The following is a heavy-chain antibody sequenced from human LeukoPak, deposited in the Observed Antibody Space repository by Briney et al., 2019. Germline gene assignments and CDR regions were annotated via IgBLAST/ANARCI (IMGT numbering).Heavy chain of an antibody. V-gene: IGHV3-23*01. J-gene: IGHJ4*02. CDR1: GFTFSDYA. Sequence: GGSLRLSCAASGFTFSDYAVTWVRQTPGKGLEWVSTISGSDGTTYYADSVKGRFTISRDDSKNTLYLHMNSLRAEDTAVYYCAKEGGSSIWSGSHFDYWGQGTLVTVSS. D-gene: IGHD3-3*01. CDR2: ISGSDGTT. CDR3: AKEGGSSIWSGSHFDY.